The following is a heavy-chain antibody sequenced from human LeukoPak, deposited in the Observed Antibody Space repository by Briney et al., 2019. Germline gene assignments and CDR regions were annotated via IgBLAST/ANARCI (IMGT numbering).Heavy chain of an antibody. J-gene: IGHJ4*02. V-gene: IGHV3-49*03. D-gene: IGHD2-15*01. CDR3: TRGVTPTDGGLDY. Sequence: GGSLRLSCTASGFTFGDYAMSWFRQAPGKGLEWVGFIRSKAYGGTAVYAASVKGRFTISRDDSKSIAYLQMNSLKTEDTAVFYCTRGVTPTDGGLDYWGQGTLVTVSS. CDR2: IRSKAYGGTA. CDR1: GFTFGDYA.